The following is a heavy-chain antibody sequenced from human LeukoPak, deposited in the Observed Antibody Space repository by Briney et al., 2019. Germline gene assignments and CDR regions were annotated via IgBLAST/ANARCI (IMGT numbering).Heavy chain of an antibody. Sequence: GGSLRLSCAASGFTFSSYAMSWVRQAPGKGLERVSAISGSGMSTYYADSVKGRLNVSRDDSKNMLYLQMNSLTVEDTAVYYCVLDIARDMIRGFAFFDYWGHGTLVTVSS. CDR2: ISGSGMST. D-gene: IGHD3-10*01. CDR1: GFTFSSYA. J-gene: IGHJ4*01. CDR3: VLDIARDMIRGFAFFDY. V-gene: IGHV3-23*01.